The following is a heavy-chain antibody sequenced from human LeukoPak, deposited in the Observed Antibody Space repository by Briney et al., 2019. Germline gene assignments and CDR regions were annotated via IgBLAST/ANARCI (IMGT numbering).Heavy chain of an antibody. CDR1: GFTFSNYA. J-gene: IGHJ4*02. V-gene: IGHV3-23*01. Sequence: GGSLRLSCAASGFTFSNYAMNWVRQAPGRGLEWVSGISSTSASTYYIDSVKGRFTISRDNSKNTLYLQMNSLRAEDTAVYYCARELQLWSLGYWGQGTLVTVSS. CDR3: ARELQLWSLGY. D-gene: IGHD5-18*01. CDR2: ISSTSAST.